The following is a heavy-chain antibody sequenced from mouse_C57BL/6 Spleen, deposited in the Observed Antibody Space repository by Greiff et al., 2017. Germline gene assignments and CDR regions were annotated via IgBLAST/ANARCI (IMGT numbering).Heavy chain of an antibody. Sequence: EVKLMESGGGLVQSGRSLRLSCATSGFPFSDFYMEWVRQAPGKGLEWIAASRNKANDYTTEYSASVKGRFIVSRDTSQSILYLQMNALRAEDTAIYYCARDNWYAMDYWGQGTSVTVSS. CDR1: GFPFSDFY. CDR3: ARDNWYAMDY. J-gene: IGHJ4*01. CDR2: SRNKANDYTT. D-gene: IGHD4-1*01. V-gene: IGHV7-1*01.